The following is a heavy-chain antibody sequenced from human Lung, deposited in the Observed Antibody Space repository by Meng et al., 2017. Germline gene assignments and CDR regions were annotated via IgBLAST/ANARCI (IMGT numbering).Heavy chain of an antibody. Sequence: VQLHRGGAGLLKPSETLSLTCVVSGGSFSDYYWSWTRQPPGKGLEWIGEINHSGSTNYNPSLESRATISVDTSQNNLSLKLSSVTAADSAVYYCARGPTTMAHDFDYWGQGTLVTVSS. CDR1: GGSFSDYY. CDR2: INHSGST. D-gene: IGHD4-11*01. CDR3: ARGPTTMAHDFDY. J-gene: IGHJ4*02. V-gene: IGHV4-34*01.